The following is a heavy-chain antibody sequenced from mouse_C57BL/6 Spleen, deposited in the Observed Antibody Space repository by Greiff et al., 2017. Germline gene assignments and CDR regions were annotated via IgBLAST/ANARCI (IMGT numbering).Heavy chain of an antibody. CDR2: INPYNGDT. CDR1: GYSFTGYF. CDR3: ARWGAGRYFDY. D-gene: IGHD1-1*01. Sequence: EVQLQQSGPELVKPGDSVKISCKASGYSFTGYFMNWVMQSHGKSLEWIGRINPYNGDTFYNQKFKGKATLTVDKSSSTAHMELRSLTSEDSAVYYCARWGAGRYFDYWGQGTTLTVSS. J-gene: IGHJ2*01. V-gene: IGHV1-20*01.